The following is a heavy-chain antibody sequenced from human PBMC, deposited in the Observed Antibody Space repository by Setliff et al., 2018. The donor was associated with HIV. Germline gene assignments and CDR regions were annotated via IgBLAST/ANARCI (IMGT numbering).Heavy chain of an antibody. CDR3: ARDAPTVYANGWFDP. CDR1: GYSISSGFY. J-gene: IGHJ5*02. CDR2: IYRSGST. V-gene: IGHV4-38-2*02. D-gene: IGHD2-8*01. Sequence: SETLSLTCAVSGYSISSGFYWGWIRQPPGKGLEWIGSIYRSGSTCYNPSLRSRVTISVDTSKNQFSLKLSSVTAADTAVYYCARDAPTVYANGWFDPWGQGTLVTVSS.